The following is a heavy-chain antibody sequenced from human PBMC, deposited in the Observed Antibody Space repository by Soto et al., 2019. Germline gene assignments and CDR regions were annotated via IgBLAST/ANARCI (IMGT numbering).Heavy chain of an antibody. CDR1: GFTFSSYA. CDR2: ISGSGGST. D-gene: IGHD3-9*01. CDR3: AKEELRYFDMDY. Sequence: PGGSLILSCAASGFTFSSYAMSWVRQAPGKGLEWVSAISGSGGSTYYADSVKGRFTISRDNSKNTLSLQMDSLRAEDTGIYYCAKEELRYFDMDYWGPGTLVTVSS. J-gene: IGHJ4*02. V-gene: IGHV3-23*01.